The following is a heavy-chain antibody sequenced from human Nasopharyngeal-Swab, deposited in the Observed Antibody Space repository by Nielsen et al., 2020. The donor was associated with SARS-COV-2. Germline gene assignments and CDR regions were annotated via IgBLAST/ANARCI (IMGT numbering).Heavy chain of an antibody. CDR1: GFTFSSYS. J-gene: IGHJ4*02. V-gene: IGHV3-48*01. Sequence: GGSLKLSCAASGFTFSSYSMNWVRQAPGKGLEWVSYISSSSSTIYYADSVKGRFTISRDNSKNTLYLQMNSLRAEDTAVYYCAKEDLDYWGQGTLVTVSS. CDR2: ISSSSSTI. CDR3: AKEDLDY.